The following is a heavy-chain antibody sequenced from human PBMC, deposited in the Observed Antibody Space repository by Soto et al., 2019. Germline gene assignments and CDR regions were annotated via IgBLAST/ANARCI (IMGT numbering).Heavy chain of an antibody. J-gene: IGHJ3*02. Sequence: GGSLRLSCAASGFTFSSYSMNWVRQAPGKGLEWVSYISSSSSTIYYADSVKGRFTISRDNAKNSLYLQMNSLRDEDTAVYYCARDGYSSSWLNAFDIWGQGTMVTVSS. CDR3: ARDGYSSSWLNAFDI. V-gene: IGHV3-48*02. D-gene: IGHD6-13*01. CDR1: GFTFSSYS. CDR2: ISSSSSTI.